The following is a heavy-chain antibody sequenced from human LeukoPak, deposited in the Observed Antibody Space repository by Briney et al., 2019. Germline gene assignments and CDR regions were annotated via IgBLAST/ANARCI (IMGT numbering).Heavy chain of an antibody. D-gene: IGHD2-2*01. CDR3: ARLSNVYCSSTSCSGRAFDI. J-gene: IGHJ3*02. CDR1: GYSFTTYW. V-gene: IGHV5-51*01. Sequence: GESLKISCKGSGYSFTTYWIGWVRQMPGKGLEWMGIIYPGDSDTRYSPSFQGQFTISADKSISTAYLQWSSLKASDTAMYYCARLSNVYCSSTSCSGRAFDIWGQGTMVTVSS. CDR2: IYPGDSDT.